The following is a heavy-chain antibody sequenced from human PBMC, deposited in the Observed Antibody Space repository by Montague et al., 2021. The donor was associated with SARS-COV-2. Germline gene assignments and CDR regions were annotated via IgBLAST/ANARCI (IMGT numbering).Heavy chain of an antibody. Sequence: PALVKPTQTLTLTCTLSGFSLNTSGMCVSWIRQPPGKALEWLALIDWDEDQYYSTSLKTRLTISKGTSKNQVVLTMTNMDPIDTATYYCARSYGDYRDSYFDYWGQGTLVTVSS. CDR1: GFSLNTSGMC. D-gene: IGHD4-17*01. V-gene: IGHV2-70*01. CDR2: IDWDEDQ. CDR3: ARSYGDYRDSYFDY. J-gene: IGHJ4*02.